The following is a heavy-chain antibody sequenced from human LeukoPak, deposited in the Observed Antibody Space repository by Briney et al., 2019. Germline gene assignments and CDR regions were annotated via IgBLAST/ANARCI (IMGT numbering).Heavy chain of an antibody. CDR2: INHSGST. CDR3: ARGAVAGVNWFDP. V-gene: IGHV4-34*01. J-gene: IGHJ5*02. D-gene: IGHD6-19*01. Sequence: PSETLSLTCAVYGGSFSGYYWSWIRQPPGKGLEWIGEINHSGSTNYNPSLKSRVTIPVDTSKNQFSLKLSSVTAADTAVYYCARGAVAGVNWFDPWGQGTLVTVSS. CDR1: GGSFSGYY.